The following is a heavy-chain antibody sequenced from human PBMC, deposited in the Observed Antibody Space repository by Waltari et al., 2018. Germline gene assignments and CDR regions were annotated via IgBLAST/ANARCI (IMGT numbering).Heavy chain of an antibody. V-gene: IGHV3-30*02. Sequence: QVQLVESGGGVVQPGESLRLSCAASGLPLSSYAMHWVSQAPGKDPEGVAYLRYDGSNKYYADAVKGRFTISRDNSKNTLFLQMNSLRAEDTAVYYCAKSGTTYYYYMDVWGKGTTVTISS. CDR1: GLPLSSYA. D-gene: IGHD1-1*01. CDR2: LRYDGSNK. CDR3: AKSGTTYYYYMDV. J-gene: IGHJ6*03.